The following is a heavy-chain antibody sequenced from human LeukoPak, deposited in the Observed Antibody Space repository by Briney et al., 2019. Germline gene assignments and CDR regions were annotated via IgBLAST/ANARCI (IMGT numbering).Heavy chain of an antibody. CDR1: EYTFTNYD. D-gene: IGHD5-24*01. J-gene: IGHJ4*02. CDR2: INPNSGNT. Sequence: AAVQVSCKASEYTFTNYDINWVRQATGQGLEWMGWINPNSGNTGYTQKFQGRVTMTRNTSLSTAYMELTSLKSEDTAVYYCARDDPEMATAADYWGQGTLVTVSS. V-gene: IGHV1-8*01. CDR3: ARDDPEMATAADY.